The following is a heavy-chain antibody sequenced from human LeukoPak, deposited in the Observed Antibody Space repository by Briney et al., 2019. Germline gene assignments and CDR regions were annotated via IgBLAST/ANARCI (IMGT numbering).Heavy chain of an antibody. CDR3: ARSGLRDYVWGSYRGPYDAFDI. J-gene: IGHJ3*02. Sequence: GGSLRLSCAASGFTFSSYDMHWVRQATGKGLEWVSAIGTAGDTYYPGSVKGRFTISRENAKNSLYLQMNSLRAGDTAVYYCARSGLRDYVWGSYRGPYDAFDIWGQGTMVTVSS. V-gene: IGHV3-13*01. D-gene: IGHD3-16*02. CDR2: IGTAGDT. CDR1: GFTFSSYD.